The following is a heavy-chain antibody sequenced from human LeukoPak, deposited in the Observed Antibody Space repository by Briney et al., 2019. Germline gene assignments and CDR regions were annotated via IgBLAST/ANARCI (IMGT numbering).Heavy chain of an antibody. V-gene: IGHV3-15*01. Sequence: GGSLRLSCAASGFTFSNAWMSWVRQAPGKGLEWVGRIKSKTDGGTTDYAAPVKGRLTISRDDSKNTLYLQMNSLRAEDTAVYYCAKDLSGWNQSWRVFDYWGQGTLVTVSS. J-gene: IGHJ4*02. D-gene: IGHD6-19*01. CDR1: GFTFSNAW. CDR3: AKDLSGWNQSWRVFDY. CDR2: IKSKTDGGTT.